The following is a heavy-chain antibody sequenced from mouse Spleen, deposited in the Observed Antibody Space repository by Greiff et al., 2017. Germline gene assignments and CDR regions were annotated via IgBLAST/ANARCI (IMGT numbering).Heavy chain of an antibody. CDR2: IYPGNSDT. D-gene: IGHD1-1*01. CDR1: GYTFTSYW. Sequence: VHVKQSGTVLARPGASVKMSCKTSGYTFTSYWMHWVKQRPGQGLEWIGAIYPGNSDTSYNQKFKGKAKLTAVTSASTAYMELSSLTNEDSAVYYCTRERDYYDGSYPWFAYWGQGTLVTVSA. V-gene: IGHV1-5*01. J-gene: IGHJ3*01. CDR3: TRERDYYDGSYPWFAY.